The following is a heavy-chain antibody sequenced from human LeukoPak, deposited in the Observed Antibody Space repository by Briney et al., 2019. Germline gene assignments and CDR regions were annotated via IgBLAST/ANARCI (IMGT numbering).Heavy chain of an antibody. D-gene: IGHD5-18*01. CDR3: ARGREIQLWFSYYYYMDV. Sequence: GASVKVSCKASGYTFTSYDINWVRQATGQGLEWMGWMNPNSGSTGYAQKFQGRVTITRNTSISTAYMELSSLRSEDTAVYYCARGREIQLWFSYYYYMDVWGKGTTVTVSS. J-gene: IGHJ6*03. V-gene: IGHV1-8*03. CDR2: MNPNSGST. CDR1: GYTFTSYD.